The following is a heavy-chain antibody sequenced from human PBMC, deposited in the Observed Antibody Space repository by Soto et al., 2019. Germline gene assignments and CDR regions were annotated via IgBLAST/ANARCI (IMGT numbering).Heavy chain of an antibody. CDR1: GFTFSSIA. Sequence: EVQLLESGGDLVQPGGSLRLSCAASGFTFSSIAMSWVRQAPGKGLEWVSTISGSGGNTYYADSVKGRFTISRDNSKNTLDLQMNSLGAEDTAIYYCAKRGPYYFDSWGQGTLVTVSS. CDR2: ISGSGGNT. V-gene: IGHV3-23*01. J-gene: IGHJ4*02. CDR3: AKRGPYYFDS. D-gene: IGHD3-10*01.